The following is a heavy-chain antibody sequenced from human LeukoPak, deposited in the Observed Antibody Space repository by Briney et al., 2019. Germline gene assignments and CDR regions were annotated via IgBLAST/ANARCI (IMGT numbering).Heavy chain of an antibody. D-gene: IGHD3-16*01. V-gene: IGHV3-21*01. CDR3: ARGSVGGGNYFDY. CDR2: ISSDSSYI. Sequence: PGGSLRLSCVGSGITFSSYWMNWVRQAPGKGLEWVSSISSDSSYIYYADSVKGRFTISRENAKNSLYLQMNSLRAEDTAVYYCARGSVGGGNYFDYWGQGTLVTVSS. CDR1: GITFSSYW. J-gene: IGHJ4*02.